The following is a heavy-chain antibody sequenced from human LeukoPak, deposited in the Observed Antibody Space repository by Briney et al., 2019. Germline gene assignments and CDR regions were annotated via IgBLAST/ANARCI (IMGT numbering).Heavy chain of an antibody. CDR2: IYHSGST. D-gene: IGHD2-2*01. Sequence: SETLSLTCTVSGGSISSGGYYWSWIRQPPGKGLEWIGYIYHSGSTYYNPSLKSRVTISVDRSKNQFSLKLSSVTAADTAVYYCARVYVPAAIRGVYWFDPWGQGTLVTVSS. CDR3: ARVYVPAAIRGVYWFDP. J-gene: IGHJ5*02. V-gene: IGHV4-30-2*01. CDR1: GGSISSGGYY.